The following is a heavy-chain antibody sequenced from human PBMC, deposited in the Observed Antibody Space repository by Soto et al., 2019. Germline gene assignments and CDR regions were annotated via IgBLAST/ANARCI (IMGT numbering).Heavy chain of an antibody. CDR3: AREYSSGDY. CDR1: GFTFSSYT. V-gene: IGHV3-21*01. D-gene: IGHD6-19*01. J-gene: IGHJ4*02. CDR2: ISSSSSYI. Sequence: EVQLVESGGGLVKPGGSLRLSCAASGFTFSSYTMNWVRQAPGQGLEWVSSISSSSSYIYYADSVKGRFTISRDNAKNSRYLQMNSLRAEDTAVYYCAREYSSGDYWGQGTLVTVSS.